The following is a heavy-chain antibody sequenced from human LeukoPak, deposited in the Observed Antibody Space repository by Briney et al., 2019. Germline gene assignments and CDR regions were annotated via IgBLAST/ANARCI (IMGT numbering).Heavy chain of an antibody. CDR3: ARRAYCGGDCYSGAYYYYGMDV. CDR2: ISSSSDYI. D-gene: IGHD2-21*02. Sequence: GGSLRLSCAASGFTFSSYRMNWVRQAPGKGLEWVSAISSSSDYIYYADSVKGRFTISRDNAKNSLYLQMNSLRAEDTAVYYCARRAYCGGDCYSGAYYYYGMDVWGQGTTVTASS. J-gene: IGHJ6*02. V-gene: IGHV3-21*01. CDR1: GFTFSSYR.